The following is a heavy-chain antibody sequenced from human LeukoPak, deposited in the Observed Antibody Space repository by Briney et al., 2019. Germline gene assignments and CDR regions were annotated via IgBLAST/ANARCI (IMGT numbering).Heavy chain of an antibody. V-gene: IGHV1-2*02. J-gene: IGHJ5*02. CDR1: GYTFTGYY. CDR3: ARDTGYNWFDP. Sequence: ASATVSCKASGYTFTGYYMHWVRQAPGQGLEWMGWINPNSGGTNYAQKFQGRVTMTRDTSISTAYMELSRLRSDDTAVYYCARDTGYNWFDPWGQGTLVTVSS. CDR2: INPNSGGT. D-gene: IGHD3-10*01.